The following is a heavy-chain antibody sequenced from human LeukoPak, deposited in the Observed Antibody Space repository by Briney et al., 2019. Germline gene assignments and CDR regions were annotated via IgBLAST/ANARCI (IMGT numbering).Heavy chain of an antibody. Sequence: SETLSLTCTVSGGSISSYYWSRIRQPPGKELQWIGYIHYSGITNYNPSLKSRVTISVDTSKNQFSLKLSSVTAADTAVYYCARIGQWLDPRGPLRYWGQGTLVTVSS. CDR2: IHYSGIT. CDR1: GGSISSYY. D-gene: IGHD6-19*01. CDR3: ARIGQWLDPRGPLRY. V-gene: IGHV4-59*12. J-gene: IGHJ4*02.